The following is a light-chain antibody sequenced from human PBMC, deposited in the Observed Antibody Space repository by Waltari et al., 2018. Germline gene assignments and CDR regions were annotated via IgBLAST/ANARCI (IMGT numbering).Light chain of an antibody. V-gene: IGLV2-8*01. CDR1: SSDVGGYNY. CDR2: EVS. CDR3: CSYAGTNPI. Sequence: QSALTQPPSASGSPGQSVTISCTGTSSDVGGYNYVSWYQQHPGKVPKLMIYEVSKRPSGVPDRFSGSKSGNTASLTVSGLQAEDEADYYCCSYAGTNPIFGGGTKLTVL. J-gene: IGLJ2*01.